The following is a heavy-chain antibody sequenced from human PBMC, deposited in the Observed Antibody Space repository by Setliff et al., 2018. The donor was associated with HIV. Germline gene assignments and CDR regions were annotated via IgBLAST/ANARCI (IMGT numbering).Heavy chain of an antibody. V-gene: IGHV4-34*01. CDR3: ARGLNYYGSGSYLPFGY. Sequence: PSETLSLTCAVYGGSFNDYYWNWIRQPPGEGLECIGEIDHSGSTKYHASLKSRVTISIDTSKNQISLKLSSVTAADTSVYYCARGLNYYGSGSYLPFGYWGQGTLVTV. J-gene: IGHJ4*02. CDR1: GGSFNDYY. CDR2: IDHSGST. D-gene: IGHD3-10*01.